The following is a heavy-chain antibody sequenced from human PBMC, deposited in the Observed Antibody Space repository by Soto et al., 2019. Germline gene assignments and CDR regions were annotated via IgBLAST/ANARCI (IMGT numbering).Heavy chain of an antibody. CDR3: FGIFF. V-gene: IGHV3-11*01. CDR1: GFAFSDHY. J-gene: IGHJ3*01. D-gene: IGHD3-3*01. Sequence: QVQLVESGGGLVKPGGSLRLSCAASGFAFSDHYMTWIRQAPGKGLEWISFISNSGDTIHYADSVKGRFTISRDNGKNSLYLQMKSLRAEDTAVYYCFGIFFWGQGTMVTVSS. CDR2: ISNSGDTI.